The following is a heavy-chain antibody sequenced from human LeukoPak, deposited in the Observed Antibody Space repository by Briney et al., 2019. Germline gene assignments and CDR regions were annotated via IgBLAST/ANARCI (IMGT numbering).Heavy chain of an antibody. CDR1: GDSVSSNSAA. CDR3: AREGEQQLPYYTFEI. J-gene: IGHJ3*02. D-gene: IGHD6-13*01. Sequence: SQTLSLTCAISGDSVSSNSAAWNWIRQSPSRGLEWLGRTYYRSKWFNDYEVSVKSRITINPDTSKNRFSLQLNSVTPEDTAVYYCAREGEQQLPYYTFEIWGQGTMVTVSS. V-gene: IGHV6-1*01. CDR2: TYYRSKWFN.